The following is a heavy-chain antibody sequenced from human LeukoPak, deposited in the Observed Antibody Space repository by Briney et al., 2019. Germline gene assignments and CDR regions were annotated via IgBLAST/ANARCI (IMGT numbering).Heavy chain of an antibody. CDR3: ARQAVGTTPLFDY. CDR2: ICPGDSDA. D-gene: IGHD1-26*01. J-gene: IGHJ4*02. Sequence: GEPLKISCTGSTYSFTSYCIGWVRQMPGRGLEWMGIICPGDSDATYGPSFQGKVTISTDKSASTAYLQWTSLQASDTAMYYCARQAVGTTPLFDYWGQGTLVTVSS. CDR1: TYSFTSYC. V-gene: IGHV5-51*01.